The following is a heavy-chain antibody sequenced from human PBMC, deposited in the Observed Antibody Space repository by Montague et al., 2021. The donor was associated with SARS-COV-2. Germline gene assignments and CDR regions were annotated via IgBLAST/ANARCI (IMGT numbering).Heavy chain of an antibody. D-gene: IGHD3-22*01. CDR2: INNSGSP. V-gene: IGHV4-34*01. CDR3: ARGRIEVSMIVVVLTGASYYMDV. J-gene: IGHJ6*03. CDR1: GGSFSGHY. Sequence: SETLSLTCAVYGGSFSGHYWSWIRQPPGKGLEWIGEINNSGSPNYNPSLKSRVTISVDTSKNQFSLKLHSVTAADTAVYYCARGRIEVSMIVVVLTGASYYMDVWGKGTTVTVPS.